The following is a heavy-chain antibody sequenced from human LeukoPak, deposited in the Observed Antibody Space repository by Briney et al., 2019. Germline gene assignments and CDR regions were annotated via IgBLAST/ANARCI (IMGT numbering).Heavy chain of an antibody. Sequence: PGGSLRLSCAASGFTFSSHWMKWVRQAPGKGLEWVGNIKEDGSENYYAGSVKGRFTISRDNAKNSLYLQMNTLTADDAAVYYCARGGWNIAVWGQGTLVTVSS. D-gene: IGHD6-19*01. J-gene: IGHJ4*02. CDR2: IKEDGSEN. CDR3: ARGGWNIAV. V-gene: IGHV3-7*01. CDR1: GFTFSSHW.